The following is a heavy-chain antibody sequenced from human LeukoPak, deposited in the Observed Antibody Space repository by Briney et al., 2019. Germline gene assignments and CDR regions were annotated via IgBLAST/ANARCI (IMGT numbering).Heavy chain of an antibody. CDR1: GFTFSSYS. CDR3: AREDYYDSSGYLPVDY. V-gene: IGHV3-21*01. J-gene: IGHJ4*02. D-gene: IGHD3-22*01. CDR2: IGSSSSYI. Sequence: GGSLRLSCAASGFTFSSYSMNWVRQAPGKGLEWVSSIGSSSSYIYYADSVKGRFTISRDNAKNSLYLQMNSLRAEDTAVYYCAREDYYDSSGYLPVDYWGQGTLVTVSS.